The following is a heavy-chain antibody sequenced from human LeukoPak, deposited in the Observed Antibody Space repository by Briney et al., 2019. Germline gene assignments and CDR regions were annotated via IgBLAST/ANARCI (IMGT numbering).Heavy chain of an antibody. Sequence: ASVKVSCKTSGYTFTGYYIHWVRQAPGQGLEWMGWIDPDSGGTNYAQKFLGRVTMTRDTSISTAYMELSRLTSDDTALYYCARESDSSGWYDSWGQGTLVTVSS. CDR1: GYTFTGYY. D-gene: IGHD3-22*01. J-gene: IGHJ5*01. CDR2: IDPDSGGT. V-gene: IGHV1-2*02. CDR3: ARESDSSGWYDS.